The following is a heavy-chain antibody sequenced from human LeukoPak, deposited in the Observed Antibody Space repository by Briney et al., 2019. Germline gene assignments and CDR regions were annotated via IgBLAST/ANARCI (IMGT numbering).Heavy chain of an antibody. CDR3: AREDRGFGPPFDP. CDR2: ISSSGSTI. V-gene: IGHV3-11*01. Sequence: TGGSLRLPCAASGFTFSDYYMSWIRQAPGKGLEWVSYISSSGSTIYYADSVKGRFTISRDNAKNSLYLQMNSLRAEDTAVYYCAREDRGFGPPFDPWGQGTLVTVSS. D-gene: IGHD3-10*01. CDR1: GFTFSDYY. J-gene: IGHJ5*02.